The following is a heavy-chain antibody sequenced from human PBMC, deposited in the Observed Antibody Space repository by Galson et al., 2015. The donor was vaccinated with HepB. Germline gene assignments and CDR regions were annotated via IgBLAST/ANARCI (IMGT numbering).Heavy chain of an antibody. Sequence: SLRLSCAVSGFTFRSYAMSWVRQGPGKGLEWVAGISASGGNTYYAESVKGRFTISRDNSKNTLSVQMNSLRAEDTAVYYCARAGQVFEWLIFGYWGQGILVTVSS. CDR3: ARAGQVFEWLIFGY. D-gene: IGHD3-3*01. V-gene: IGHV3-23*01. CDR1: GFTFRSYA. J-gene: IGHJ4*02. CDR2: ISASGGNT.